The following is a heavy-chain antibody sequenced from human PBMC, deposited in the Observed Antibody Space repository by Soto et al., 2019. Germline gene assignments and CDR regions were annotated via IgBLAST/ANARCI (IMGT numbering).Heavy chain of an antibody. V-gene: IGHV1-3*01. CDR1: GYTFANID. Sequence: GALVKPSCKAPGYTFANIDLSWARQAPGQRLEWMGWINAGNGNTKYSQKFQGRVTITRDTSASTAYMELSSLRSEDTAVYYCARGLYNPSDYWGEGTLVTVSS. D-gene: IGHD1-20*01. CDR2: INAGNGNT. CDR3: ARGLYNPSDY. J-gene: IGHJ4*02.